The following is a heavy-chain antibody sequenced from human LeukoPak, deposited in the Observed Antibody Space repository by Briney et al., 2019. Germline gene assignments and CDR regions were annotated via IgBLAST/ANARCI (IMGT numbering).Heavy chain of an antibody. D-gene: IGHD3-10*01. CDR1: GFTFSSYA. CDR3: ARARGYFDY. V-gene: IGHV3-30-3*01. CDR2: ISYDGSNK. J-gene: IGHJ4*02. Sequence: GGSLRLSCAASGFTFSSYAMHWVRQAPGKGLEWVAVISYDGSNKYYADSVKGRFTISRDNSKNTLYLQMNSLRAEDTAVYYCARARGYFDYWGRGTLVTVSS.